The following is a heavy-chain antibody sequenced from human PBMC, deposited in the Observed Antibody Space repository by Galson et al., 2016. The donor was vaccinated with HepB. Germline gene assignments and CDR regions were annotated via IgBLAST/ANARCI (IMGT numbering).Heavy chain of an antibody. CDR2: VYDSGST. D-gene: IGHD3-22*01. CDR3: ARASRNYYDPKIDY. V-gene: IGHV4-59*01. Sequence: ETLSLTCSVSGGSISTYYWSWIRQPPGKGLEWIGYVYDSGSTNYNPSLKSRVTISLETSKNQFSLKLTSVTAADTAVYYCARASRNYYDPKIDYWGQGALVTVSS. CDR1: GGSISTYY. J-gene: IGHJ4*02.